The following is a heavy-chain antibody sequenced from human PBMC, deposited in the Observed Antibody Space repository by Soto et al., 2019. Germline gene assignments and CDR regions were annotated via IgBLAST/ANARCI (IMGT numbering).Heavy chain of an antibody. D-gene: IGHD3-10*01. CDR1: GFTFSSYW. CDR2: IWYDGSNK. Sequence: PGGSLRLSCAASGFTFSSYWMSWVRQAPGKGLEWVAVIWYDGSNKYYADSVKGRFTISRDNSKNTLYLQMNSLRAEDTAVYYCARAGIGMVRGVSSYGMDVWGQGTTVTVSS. J-gene: IGHJ6*02. CDR3: ARAGIGMVRGVSSYGMDV. V-gene: IGHV3-33*08.